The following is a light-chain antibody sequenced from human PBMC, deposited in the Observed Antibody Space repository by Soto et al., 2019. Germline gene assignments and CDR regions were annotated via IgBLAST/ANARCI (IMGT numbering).Light chain of an antibody. V-gene: IGKV1-39*01. CDR3: QQSYSTPRT. CDR2: AAS. J-gene: IGKJ1*01. CDR1: QSISSY. Sequence: DIQMTQSPSSLSASVGDRVTITCRASQSISSYLNWYQQKPGKAPKLVIYAASSLQSGVPSRFSGSGSGTDFTLPISSLHPEDFTTYYCQQSYSTPRTFGQGTKVEIK.